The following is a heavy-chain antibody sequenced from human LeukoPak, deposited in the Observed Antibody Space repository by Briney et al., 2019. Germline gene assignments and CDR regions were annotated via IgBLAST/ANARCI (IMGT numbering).Heavy chain of an antibody. CDR3: AKRAGQGLYYFDY. J-gene: IGHJ4*02. Sequence: SETLSLTCTVSGGSINSYDWSWIRQPPGKGLEWIGYIFYSGSTNYNPPLKSRVTISVDTSKNQFSLKLTSVTAADTAVYYCAKRAGQGLYYFDYWGQGTLVTVSS. V-gene: IGHV4-59*03. CDR1: GGSINSYD. CDR2: IFYSGST. D-gene: IGHD2-8*01.